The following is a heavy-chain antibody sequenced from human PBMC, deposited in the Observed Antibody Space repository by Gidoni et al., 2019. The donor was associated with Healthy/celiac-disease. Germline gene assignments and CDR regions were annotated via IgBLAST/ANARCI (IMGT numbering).Heavy chain of an antibody. CDR2: ISSSSSYI. CDR3: AREEEDLDDPNFDY. Sequence: EMQLVESGGGLVKPGGSLSISCAASGFTFRSYSMNWVRQAPGKGLEWVSSISSSSSYIYYADSVKGRFTISRDNAKNSLYLQMNSLRAEDTAVYYCAREEEDLDDPNFDYWGQGTLVTVSS. J-gene: IGHJ4*02. CDR1: GFTFRSYS. V-gene: IGHV3-21*01.